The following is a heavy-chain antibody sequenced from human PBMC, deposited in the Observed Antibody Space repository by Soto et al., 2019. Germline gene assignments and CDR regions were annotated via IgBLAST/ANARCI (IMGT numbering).Heavy chain of an antibody. CDR2: ISGSGGST. Sequence: GGSLRLSCAASGFTFSSYAMSWVRQAPGKGLEWVSGISGSGGSTYYADSVKGRFTISRDNSKNTLYLQMNSLRAEDTAVYYCAKDSIPRNYYGSGSYPYYYYYGMDVWGQGTTVTVSS. D-gene: IGHD3-10*01. J-gene: IGHJ6*02. CDR3: AKDSIPRNYYGSGSYPYYYYYGMDV. CDR1: GFTFSSYA. V-gene: IGHV3-23*01.